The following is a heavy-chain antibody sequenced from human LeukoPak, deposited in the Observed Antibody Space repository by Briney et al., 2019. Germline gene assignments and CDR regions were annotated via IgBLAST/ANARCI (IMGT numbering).Heavy chain of an antibody. J-gene: IGHJ6*03. D-gene: IGHD3-22*01. CDR2: INPNSGDT. CDR1: GYTFTDYY. Sequence: ASVRVSCKASGYTFTDYYVHWVRQAPGQGLEWMGWINPNSGDTSYAQKFQGRVTMTSDTSISTAYMELRRLTSDDTAVYYCARGRYYDTSGPSWRDYYYMAVWGRGTTVTVSS. CDR3: ARGRYYDTSGPSWRDYYYMAV. V-gene: IGHV1-2*02.